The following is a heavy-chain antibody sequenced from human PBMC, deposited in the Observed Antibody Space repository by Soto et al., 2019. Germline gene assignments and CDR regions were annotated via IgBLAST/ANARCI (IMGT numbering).Heavy chain of an antibody. Sequence: KTSETLSLTCTVSGGSITNYYWAWIRQPAGKGLEWIGRIYTSGSTNYNPSLKSRVTISRDNANNSLYLQMDSLRAEDTADYYCARRRHNYFNSSGFYYYHGLDVWGQGTTVTVSS. V-gene: IGHV4-4*07. D-gene: IGHD3-22*01. J-gene: IGHJ6*02. CDR3: ARRRHNYFNSSGFYYYHGLDV. CDR2: IYTSGST. CDR1: GGSITNYY.